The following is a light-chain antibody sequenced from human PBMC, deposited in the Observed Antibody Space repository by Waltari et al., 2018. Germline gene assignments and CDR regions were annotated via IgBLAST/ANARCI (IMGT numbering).Light chain of an antibody. CDR2: EVR. J-gene: IGLJ3*02. V-gene: IGLV2-14*01. Sequence: QSALTQPASVSGSPGQSITISCPGTSSDVGGYDYVSWYQQYPGKAPKLMIYEVRNRPSGVSNRFSGSKSGNTASLTISGLQAEDEADYYCSSVTRSSTWVFGGGTKLTVL. CDR1: SSDVGGYDY. CDR3: SSVTRSSTWV.